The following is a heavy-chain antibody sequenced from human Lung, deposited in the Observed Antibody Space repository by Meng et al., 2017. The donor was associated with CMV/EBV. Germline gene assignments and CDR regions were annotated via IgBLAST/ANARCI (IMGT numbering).Heavy chain of an antibody. CDR2: IPHRGSS. CDR1: GDAITNHNW. D-gene: IGHD3-10*01. J-gene: IGHJ1*01. Sequence: VRLRGSGPQLVKPSETLSLTCAVSGDAITNHNWSAWVRQPPGKGLEWIGEIPHRGSSAYNPSLKSRVSMSIDKSKNQFSLKLTSVTAADTAVYHCLRRSGGSVWGQGTLVTVFS. CDR3: LRRSGGSV. V-gene: IGHV4-4*02.